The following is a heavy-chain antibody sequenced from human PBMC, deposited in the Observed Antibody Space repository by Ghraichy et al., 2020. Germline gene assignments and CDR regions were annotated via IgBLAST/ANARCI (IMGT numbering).Heavy chain of an antibody. V-gene: IGHV4-61*02. CDR1: GGSISSGRYF. J-gene: IGHJ4*01. Sequence: SETLSLTCTVSGGSISSGRYFWIWIRQPAGKGLEWIGRIYTSGSTDYNPSFKSRVTISLQTSKNQFSLRLTSVTAADTAVYYCARVYCSSTSCLVKDYW. CDR3: ARVYCSSTSCLVKDY. CDR2: IYTSGST. D-gene: IGHD2-2*01.